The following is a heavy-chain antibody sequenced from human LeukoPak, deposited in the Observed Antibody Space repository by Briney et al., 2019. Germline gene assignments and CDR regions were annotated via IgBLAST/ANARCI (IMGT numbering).Heavy chain of an antibody. CDR2: INPNSGGT. J-gene: IGHJ4*02. CDR3: ARDGRGYSDYDFRYFDY. D-gene: IGHD5-12*01. CDR1: GYTFTGYY. Sequence: ASVKVSCKASGYTFTGYYMQWVRQAPGQGLEWMGWINPNSGGTNYAQKFQGRVTMTRDTSISTAYMELSRLRSDDTAVYYCARDGRGYSDYDFRYFDYWGQVTPVTVSS. V-gene: IGHV1-2*02.